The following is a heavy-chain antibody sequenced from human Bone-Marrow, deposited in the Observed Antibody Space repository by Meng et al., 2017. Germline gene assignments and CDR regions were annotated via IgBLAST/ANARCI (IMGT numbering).Heavy chain of an antibody. V-gene: IGHV1-69*13. D-gene: IGHD5-24*01. CDR1: GGTFSSYA. CDR3: ARGSRWLQKPGWGMDV. CDR2: VIPIFGTA. J-gene: IGHJ6*01. Sequence: SVKVSCKASGGTFSSYAISWVRQALGQGLEWMGGVIPIFGTANYAQKFQGRVTITADESTSTAYMELSSLRSEDTAVYYCARGSRWLQKPGWGMDVWGQGTTVTVSS.